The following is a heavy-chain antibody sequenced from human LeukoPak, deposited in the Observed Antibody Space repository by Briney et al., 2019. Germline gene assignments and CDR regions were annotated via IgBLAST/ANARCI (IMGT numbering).Heavy chain of an antibody. V-gene: IGHV4-59*08. Sequence: KSSETLSLTCTVSGGSISSYYWSWIRQPPGKGLEWIGYIYYSGSTNYNPSLKSRVTIPVDTSKNQFSLKLSSVTAADTAVYYCARQGRGQSGSYDYWGQGTLVTVSS. J-gene: IGHJ4*02. CDR2: IYYSGST. D-gene: IGHD1-26*01. CDR1: GGSISSYY. CDR3: ARQGRGQSGSYDY.